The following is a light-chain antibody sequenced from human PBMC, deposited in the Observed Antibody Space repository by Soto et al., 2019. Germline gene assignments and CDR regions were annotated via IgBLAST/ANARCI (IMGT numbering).Light chain of an antibody. CDR1: TSNIGAGYD. J-gene: IGLJ3*02. Sequence: QSVLTQPPSVSGAPGQKVIISCTGSTSNIGAGYDVHWYQQLPGTAPKLLIYSNSNRPSGVPDRLFGSKSGTSASLAITGLQVEDEADYYCQSYDSSLSAAVFGGGTKLTVL. V-gene: IGLV1-40*01. CDR3: QSYDSSLSAAV. CDR2: SNS.